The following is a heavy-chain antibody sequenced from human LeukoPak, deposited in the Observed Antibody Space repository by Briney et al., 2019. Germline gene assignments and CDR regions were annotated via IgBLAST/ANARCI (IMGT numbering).Heavy chain of an antibody. J-gene: IGHJ4*02. Sequence: SVKVSCKASGGTFSSYAISWVRQAPGQGLEWMGGIIPIFGTANYAQKFQGRVTITADESTSTAYMELSSLRPEDTAVYYCARSRMHFHLIDSGGRGTLFTVSP. CDR2: IIPIFGTA. CDR3: ARSRMHFHLIDS. D-gene: IGHD3-3*02. V-gene: IGHV1-69*13. CDR1: GGTFSSYA.